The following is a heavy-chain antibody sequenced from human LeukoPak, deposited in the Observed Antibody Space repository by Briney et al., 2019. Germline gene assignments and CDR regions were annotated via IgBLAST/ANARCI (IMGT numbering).Heavy chain of an antibody. Sequence: SETLSLTCTVSGGSISSSSYYWSWIRQPPGKGLEWIGYIYYSGSTNYNPSLKSRVTISVDTSKNQFSLKLSSVTAADTAVYYCASAFLVDAAMVTSSWGQGTLVTVSS. CDR3: ASAFLVDAAMVTSS. V-gene: IGHV4-61*05. D-gene: IGHD5-18*01. CDR2: IYYSGST. J-gene: IGHJ5*02. CDR1: GGSISSSSYY.